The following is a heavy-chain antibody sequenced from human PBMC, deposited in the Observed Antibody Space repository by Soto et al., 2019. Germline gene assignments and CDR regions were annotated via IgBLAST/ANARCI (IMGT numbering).Heavy chain of an antibody. Sequence: EVQLVESGGGLVQPGGTLRLSCAASGFTFSSYEMNWVRQAPAQGLERVSYISSSGSTIYYADSVKGRFTISRDNAKKSLYLQINSLRAEDTAVYYCASGTYGSGNWLDPWGQGTLVTVSS. V-gene: IGHV3-48*03. CDR1: GFTFSSYE. CDR2: ISSSGSTI. J-gene: IGHJ5*02. CDR3: ASGTYGSGNWLDP. D-gene: IGHD3-10*01.